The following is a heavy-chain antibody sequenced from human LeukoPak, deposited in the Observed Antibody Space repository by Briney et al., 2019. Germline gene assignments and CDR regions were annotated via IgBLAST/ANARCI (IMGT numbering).Heavy chain of an antibody. V-gene: IGHV4-4*08. J-gene: IGHJ5*02. D-gene: IGHD6-19*01. Sequence: SETLSLTCTVSGGSISTYYWSWIRQPPGKGLEWIADISASGGTNYNPSLESRVTVSIDSSKNQFSLKLSSVTAADTAVFYCARSPHNSAWYEKWFDPWGQGTLVTVSS. CDR1: GGSISTYY. CDR3: ARSPHNSAWYEKWFDP. CDR2: ISASGGT.